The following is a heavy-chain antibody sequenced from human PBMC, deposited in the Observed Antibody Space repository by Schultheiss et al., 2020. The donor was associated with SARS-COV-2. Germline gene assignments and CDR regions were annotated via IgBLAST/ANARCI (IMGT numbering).Heavy chain of an antibody. V-gene: IGHV4-34*01. CDR2: INHSGTT. Sequence: SQTLSLTCAVYGGSFSGYYWSWIRQPPKKGLEWIGEINHSGTTNYKPSLKSRVTISVDTSKNQFSLMLTSVTAADTAVYYCARGPFRLYGLDVWGQGTTVTVSS. CDR3: ARGPFRLYGLDV. D-gene: IGHD2/OR15-2a*01. CDR1: GGSFSGYY. J-gene: IGHJ6*02.